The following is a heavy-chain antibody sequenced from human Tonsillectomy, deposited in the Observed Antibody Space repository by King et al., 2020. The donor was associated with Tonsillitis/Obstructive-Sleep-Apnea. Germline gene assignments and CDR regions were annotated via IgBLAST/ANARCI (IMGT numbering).Heavy chain of an antibody. CDR2: IYYNGDT. J-gene: IGHJ6*03. D-gene: IGHD4-17*01. Sequence: LQLQESGPGLVKPSETLSLTCTVSGGSISSSAYYWGWIRQPPGKGLEWIATIYYNGDTYYNPSLKSRVTMSVDTSRNHFSLKLTSVTAADTAVYYCARHTGHGDLSYYYYMDVWGTGTTVTVSS. V-gene: IGHV4-39*01. CDR1: GGSISSSAYY. CDR3: ARHTGHGDLSYYYYMDV.